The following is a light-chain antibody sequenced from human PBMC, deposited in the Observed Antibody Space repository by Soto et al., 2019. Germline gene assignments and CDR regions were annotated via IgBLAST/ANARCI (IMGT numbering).Light chain of an antibody. CDR3: AAWDDSLNDVV. CDR2: KDN. CDR1: ISNIGINY. Sequence: QAVVTQPPSASGTPGQTVTISCSGSISNIGINYVYWYQQLPGTAPKLLVSKDNQRPSGVPDRFSGSKSGTSASLAISGLRSEDEADYYCAAWDDSLNDVVFGGGTKVTVL. V-gene: IGLV1-47*01. J-gene: IGLJ2*01.